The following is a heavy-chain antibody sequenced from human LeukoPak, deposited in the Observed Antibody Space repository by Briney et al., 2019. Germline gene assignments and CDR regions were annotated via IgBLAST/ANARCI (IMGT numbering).Heavy chain of an antibody. J-gene: IGHJ4*02. D-gene: IGHD6-13*01. V-gene: IGHV3-33*01. CDR1: GFTFSSYG. Sequence: GGSLRLSCAASGFTFSSYGMHWVRQAPGKGLEWVAVIWYDGSNKYYADSVKGRFTISRDNSKNTLYLQMNSLRAEDTAVYYCARDGQQLVRGFDYWGQGTLVTVSS. CDR2: IWYDGSNK. CDR3: ARDGQQLVRGFDY.